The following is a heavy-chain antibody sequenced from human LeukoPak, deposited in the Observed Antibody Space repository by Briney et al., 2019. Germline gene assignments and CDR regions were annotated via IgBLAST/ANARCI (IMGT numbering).Heavy chain of an antibody. CDR1: GGSISSGSYY. J-gene: IGHJ6*03. Sequence: PSETLSLTCTVSGGSISSGSYYWSWIRQPAGKGLEWIGRIYSSGSTNYNPSLKSRVTISVDTSKNQFFLKLSSVTAADTAVYYCARDVYYYYYMDVWGKGTTVTISS. CDR3: ARDVYYYYYMDV. CDR2: IYSSGST. V-gene: IGHV4-61*02.